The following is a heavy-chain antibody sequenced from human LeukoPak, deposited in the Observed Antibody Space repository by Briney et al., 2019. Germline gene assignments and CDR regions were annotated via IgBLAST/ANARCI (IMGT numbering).Heavy chain of an antibody. D-gene: IGHD1-26*01. CDR3: ASPPASSVGATCSFDY. Sequence: GGPLRSSCAASGCTSSSYWMHWGRQAPGKGLVWGTRINNYGSSTSYGDCVTGQFTISRDNSKNTRYLQMNSLRPEDTAVYYCASPPASSVGATCSFDYWGQGTLVTVSS. CDR2: INNYGSST. J-gene: IGHJ4*02. V-gene: IGHV3-74*01. CDR1: GCTSSSYW.